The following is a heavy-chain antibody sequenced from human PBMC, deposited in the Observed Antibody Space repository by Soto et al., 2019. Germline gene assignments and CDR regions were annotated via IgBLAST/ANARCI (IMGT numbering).Heavy chain of an antibody. CDR1: GDSVSSNSAG. CDR3: ARGEQYSGRIFDY. CDR2: SYYRSKWYY. J-gene: IGHJ4*01. Sequence: SQTLSLTCAITGDSVSSNSAGWSWVRQSPSRGLEWLGRSYYRSKWYYEYAVSVRGRITIDPDTSKNQYSLQLNSVTPEDTAVYFCARGEQYSGRIFDYWGQGTLVTVSS. D-gene: IGHD1-26*01. V-gene: IGHV6-1*01.